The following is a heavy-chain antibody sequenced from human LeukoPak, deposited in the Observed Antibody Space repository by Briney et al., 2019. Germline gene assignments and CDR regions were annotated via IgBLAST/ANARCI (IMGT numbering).Heavy chain of an antibody. CDR3: ARLYDSSGYAYDY. CDR1: GGSISSYY. V-gene: IGHV4-59*01. Sequence: PSETLSLTCTVSGGSISSYYWSWIRQPPGKGLEWIGYIYYSGSTNYNPSLKSRVTISVDTSKNQFSLKLSSVTAADTAVYYCARLYDSSGYAYDYWGQGTLVTVSS. CDR2: IYYSGST. D-gene: IGHD3-22*01. J-gene: IGHJ4*02.